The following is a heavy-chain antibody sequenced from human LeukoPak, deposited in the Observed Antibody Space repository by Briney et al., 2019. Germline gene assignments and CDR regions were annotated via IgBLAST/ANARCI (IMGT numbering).Heavy chain of an antibody. CDR3: ARAIAVVDY. Sequence: ASVKVSCKASGYTFTSYGISWVRQAPGQGLEWMGWINPNSGGTNHAQKFQGRVTMTKDTSISTAYMELSRLRSDDTAVYFCARAIAVVDYWGQGTLVTVSS. D-gene: IGHD6-19*01. J-gene: IGHJ4*02. CDR2: INPNSGGT. V-gene: IGHV1-2*02. CDR1: GYTFTSYG.